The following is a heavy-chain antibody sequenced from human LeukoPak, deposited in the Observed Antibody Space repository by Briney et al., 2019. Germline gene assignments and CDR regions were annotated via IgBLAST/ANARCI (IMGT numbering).Heavy chain of an antibody. CDR1: GFTFSSYG. J-gene: IGHJ4*02. CDR3: AKDLFPRYCSSTSCQLSFDY. CDR2: IWYDGSNK. D-gene: IGHD2-2*01. Sequence: GGSLRLSCAASGFTFSSYGMHWVRQAPGKGLEWVAVIWYDGSNKYYADSVKGRFTISRDNSKNTLYLQMNSLRAEDTAVYYCAKDLFPRYCSSTSCQLSFDYWGQGTLVTVSS. V-gene: IGHV3-33*06.